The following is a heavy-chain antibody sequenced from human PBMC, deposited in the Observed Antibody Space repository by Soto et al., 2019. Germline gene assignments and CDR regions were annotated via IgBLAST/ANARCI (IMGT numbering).Heavy chain of an antibody. Sequence: ASVKVSCKASGYTFTGYYMHWVRQAPGRGLEWMGWINPNSGGTNYAQKFQGRVTMTRDTSISTAYMELSRLRSDDTAVYYCARVQWELLRYYFDYWGQGTLVTVSS. CDR2: INPNSGGT. CDR3: ARVQWELLRYYFDY. CDR1: GYTFTGYY. D-gene: IGHD1-26*01. J-gene: IGHJ4*02. V-gene: IGHV1-2*02.